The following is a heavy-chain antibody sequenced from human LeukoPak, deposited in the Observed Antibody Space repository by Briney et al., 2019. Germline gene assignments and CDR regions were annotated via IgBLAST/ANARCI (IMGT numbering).Heavy chain of an antibody. J-gene: IGHJ4*02. V-gene: IGHV3-21*01. D-gene: IGHD2-21*01. CDR2: ISNSSSYI. CDR1: GFTFSSYS. CDR3: AGDLPFPYYGKDY. Sequence: GGSRSLSWAASGFTFSSYSVNWVRQAPGRGREWVSSISNSSSYIYYANSQEGRFTISREHANKALYLQMNSLRAEDTAVYYWAGDLPFPYYGKDYWGQGTLVTVSS.